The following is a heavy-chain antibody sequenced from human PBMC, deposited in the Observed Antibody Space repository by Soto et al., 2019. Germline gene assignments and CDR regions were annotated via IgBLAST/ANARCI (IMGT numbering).Heavy chain of an antibody. J-gene: IGHJ5*02. D-gene: IGHD6-13*01. CDR3: ARDRGIAAAGS. V-gene: IGHV4-4*02. Sequence: ETLSLTCAVSGGSITSTNWWSWVRQPPGKGLEWIGEIYHSGTTNYNPSLKSRVTISVDKSKNQFSLKLTSVTAADTAVYYCARDRGIAAAGSWGQGILVTVSS. CDR2: IYHSGTT. CDR1: GGSITSTNW.